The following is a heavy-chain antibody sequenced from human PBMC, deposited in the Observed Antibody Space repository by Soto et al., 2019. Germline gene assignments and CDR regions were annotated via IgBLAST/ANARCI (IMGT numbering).Heavy chain of an antibody. J-gene: IGHJ4*02. CDR2: INPSGGST. CDR1: GYTFTSYY. V-gene: IGHV1-46*01. D-gene: IGHD2-15*01. CDR3: ATIAVHCSGGSCYSSPFDD. Sequence: ASVKVSCKASGYTFTSYYMHWVRQAPGQGLEWMGIINPSGGSTSYAQKFQGRVTMTRDTSTSTVYMELSSLRSEDTAVYYCATIAVHCSGGSCYSSPFDDWGQGTLVTVSS.